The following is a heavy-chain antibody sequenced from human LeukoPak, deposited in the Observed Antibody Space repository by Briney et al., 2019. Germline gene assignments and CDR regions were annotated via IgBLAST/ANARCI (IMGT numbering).Heavy chain of an antibody. CDR1: GFTFSSYS. J-gene: IGHJ5*02. CDR3: ARVGYGSGSYGLWFDP. V-gene: IGHV3-21*01. CDR2: ISSSSYI. Sequence: GGSLRLSCAASGFTFSSYSMNWVRQAPGKGLEWVSSISSSSYIYYADSVKGRFTISRDNAKNSLYLQMNSLRAEDTAVYYCARVGYGSGSYGLWFDPWGQGTLVTVSS. D-gene: IGHD3-10*01.